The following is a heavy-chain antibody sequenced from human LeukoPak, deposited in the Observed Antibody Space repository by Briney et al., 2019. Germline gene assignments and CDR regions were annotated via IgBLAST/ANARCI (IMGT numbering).Heavy chain of an antibody. J-gene: IGHJ4*02. CDR3: ARDVLGYYGSGSPQDY. CDR1: GFTFSSYW. CDR2: ISSSGSTI. V-gene: IGHV3-11*01. D-gene: IGHD3-10*01. Sequence: GGSLRLSCAASGFTFSSYWMSWIRQAPGKGLEWVSYISSSGSTIYYADSVKGRFTISRDNAKNSLYLQMNSLRAEDTAVYYCARDVLGYYGSGSPQDYWGQGTLVTVSS.